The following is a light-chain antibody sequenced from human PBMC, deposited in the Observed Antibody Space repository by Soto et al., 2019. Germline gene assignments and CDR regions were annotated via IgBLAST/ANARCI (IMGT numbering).Light chain of an antibody. Sequence: EIMMKLSPATLSLYKRERATLSCRASQSVSSNLAWYQQKPGQAPRLLIYGASTRATGIPARFSGSGSGTDFTLTISSLQSEDFAVYYCQQYNNWWAFGQWTKV. CDR1: QSVSSN. CDR2: GAS. CDR3: QQYNNWWA. V-gene: IGKV3-15*01. J-gene: IGKJ1*01.